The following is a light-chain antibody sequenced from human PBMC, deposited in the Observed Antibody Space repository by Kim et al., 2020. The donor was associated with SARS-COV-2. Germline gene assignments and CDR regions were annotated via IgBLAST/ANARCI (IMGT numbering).Light chain of an antibody. CDR3: AAWDDSLRGWV. CDR1: SSNIGSNT. V-gene: IGLV1-44*01. CDR2: SNN. J-gene: IGLJ3*02. Sequence: QSVLTQPPSASGTPGQRVTISCSGSSSNIGSNTVNWYQQLPGTAPKLLIYSNNQRPSGVPDRISGSKSGTSASLAISGLQSEDEAAYHCAAWDDSLRGWVFGGGTQLTVL.